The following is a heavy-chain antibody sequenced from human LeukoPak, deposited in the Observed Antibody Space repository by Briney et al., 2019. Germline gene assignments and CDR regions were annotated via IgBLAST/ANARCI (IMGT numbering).Heavy chain of an antibody. CDR3: ARGDYGFDY. Sequence: GGSLRLSCAASGFXFSTYWIHWVRQAPGKGLVWVSRIHTDGSSTSYADSVQGRFTISRDNAKNTLYLQMNSLRAEDMAVYYCARGDYGFDYWGQGTLVTVSS. V-gene: IGHV3-74*01. J-gene: IGHJ4*02. CDR2: IHTDGSST. D-gene: IGHD4-17*01. CDR1: GFXFSTYW.